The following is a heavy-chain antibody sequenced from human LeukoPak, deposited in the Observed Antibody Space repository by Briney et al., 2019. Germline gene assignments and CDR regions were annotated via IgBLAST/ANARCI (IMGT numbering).Heavy chain of an antibody. Sequence: ASVKVSCKASGYTFTSYGISWVRQAPGQGLEWMGWINPNTGATNYAQKFQGRVTMTRDTSINTAYMELSRLRSDDTAIYYCARDSSLRPFDYWGQGTLVSVSS. V-gene: IGHV1-2*02. J-gene: IGHJ4*02. D-gene: IGHD2/OR15-2a*01. CDR1: GYTFTSYG. CDR3: ARDSSLRPFDY. CDR2: INPNTGAT.